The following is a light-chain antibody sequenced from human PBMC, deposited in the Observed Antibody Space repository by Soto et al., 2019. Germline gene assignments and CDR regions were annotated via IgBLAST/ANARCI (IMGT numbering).Light chain of an antibody. Sequence: DIQMTQSPSSLSASVGDRVTITCRASQSIRNYLNWYQQEPGKAHKLLIYAASNLPSGVPSRFSDSGSGTDFTLTINSLQPEDFATYFCQQSSNNPRTFGQGTKLDIK. CDR2: AAS. V-gene: IGKV1-39*01. CDR3: QQSSNNPRT. CDR1: QSIRNY. J-gene: IGKJ2*01.